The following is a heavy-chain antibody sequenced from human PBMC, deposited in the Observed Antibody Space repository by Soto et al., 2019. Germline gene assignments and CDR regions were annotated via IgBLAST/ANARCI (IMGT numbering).Heavy chain of an antibody. V-gene: IGHV3-23*01. Sequence: QPVGSLRLSCASSVFTFSSYAMSCVRHAPGKGLEWVSAISGSGGSTYYADSVRGRFTISRDNSKNTLYLQMNSLRAEDTAVYYCAQNNKYYFEYWGQGTPVHVS. CDR1: VFTFSSYA. CDR2: ISGSGGST. CDR3: AQNNKYYFEY. D-gene: IGHD1-1*01. J-gene: IGHJ4*02.